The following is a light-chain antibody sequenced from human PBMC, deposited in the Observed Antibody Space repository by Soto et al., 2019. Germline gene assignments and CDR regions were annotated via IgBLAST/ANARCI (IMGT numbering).Light chain of an antibody. J-gene: IGKJ1*01. V-gene: IGKV1-5*01. CDR1: QSISSW. CDR3: QQYNSYSWT. Sequence: DIKMTQSPSTLSASVSDRVTITCRASQSISSWLAWYQQKPGKAPKLLTYDASSLESGVPSRFSGSGSGTEFTLTISSLQPDDFATYYCQQYNSYSWTFGQETKVDIK. CDR2: DAS.